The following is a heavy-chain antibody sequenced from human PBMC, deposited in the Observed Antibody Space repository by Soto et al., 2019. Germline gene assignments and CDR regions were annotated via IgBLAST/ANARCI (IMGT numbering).Heavy chain of an antibody. V-gene: IGHV4-61*01. CDR1: GGSINDNLYH. Sequence: ETLSLTCTVSGGSINDNLYHWAWVRPPPGKGLEWIGYIYYSGSTNYNPSLKSRVTISVDTSKNQFSLKLSSVTAADTAVYYCARDLHDFWSGYPENWFDPWGQGTLVTVSS. D-gene: IGHD3-3*01. CDR3: ARDLHDFWSGYPENWFDP. CDR2: IYYSGST. J-gene: IGHJ5*02.